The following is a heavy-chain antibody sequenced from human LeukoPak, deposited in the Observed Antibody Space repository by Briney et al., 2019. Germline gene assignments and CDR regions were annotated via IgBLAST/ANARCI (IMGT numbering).Heavy chain of an antibody. Sequence: GGSLRLSCAASRFTFSDYYMSWIRQAPGKGLEWVSYISSSGSTIYYADSVKGRFTISRDNAKNSLYLQMNSLRAEDTAVYYCGGGGRSRWYRDPVYYFYGMDVWGQGTTVPVSS. CDR1: RFTFSDYY. V-gene: IGHV3-11*01. CDR3: GGGGRSRWYRDPVYYFYGMDV. D-gene: IGHD6-13*01. CDR2: ISSSGSTI. J-gene: IGHJ6*02.